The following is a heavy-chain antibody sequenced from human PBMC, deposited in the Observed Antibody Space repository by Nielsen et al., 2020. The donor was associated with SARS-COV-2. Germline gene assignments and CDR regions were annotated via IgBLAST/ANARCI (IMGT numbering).Heavy chain of an antibody. Sequence: GGSLRLSCAASGFTFSNYVMHWVRQAPGKGLEWVAVIAYDGGNKYYGDSVKGRFTISRDNSKNTLYLQMNSLRAEDTAVYYCAKVIRQTANYYFYGMDVWGQGTTVTVSS. V-gene: IGHV3-30*18. J-gene: IGHJ6*02. CDR1: GFTFSNYV. CDR3: AKVIRQTANYYFYGMDV. CDR2: IAYDGGNK. D-gene: IGHD1-14*01.